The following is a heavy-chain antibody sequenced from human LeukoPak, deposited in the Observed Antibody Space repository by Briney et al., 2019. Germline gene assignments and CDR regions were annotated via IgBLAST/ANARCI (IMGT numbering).Heavy chain of an antibody. V-gene: IGHV4-39*01. Sequence: SETLSLTCTVSGGSISSSSYYWGWTRQPPGKGLEWIGSIYYSGSTYYNPSLKSRVTISVDTSKNQFSLKLSSVTAADTAVYYCARLSVGSAGVDGGYFDYWGQGTLVTVSS. CDR1: GGSISSSSYY. CDR2: IYYSGST. D-gene: IGHD2-15*01. CDR3: ARLSVGSAGVDGGYFDY. J-gene: IGHJ4*02.